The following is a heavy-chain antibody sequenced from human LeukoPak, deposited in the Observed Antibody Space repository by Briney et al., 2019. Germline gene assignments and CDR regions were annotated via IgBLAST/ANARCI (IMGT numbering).Heavy chain of an antibody. J-gene: IGHJ6*03. V-gene: IGHV3-23*01. Sequence: QPGGSLRLSCAASGFTFSSYAMSWVRQAPGKGLEWVSAISGSGGSTYYADSMKGRFTISRDNSKNTLYLQMNSLRAEDTAVYYCAKDGGSGSYYKDYYYYYYMDVWGKGTTVTVSS. CDR3: AKDGGSGSYYKDYYYYYYMDV. D-gene: IGHD3-10*01. CDR1: GFTFSSYA. CDR2: ISGSGGST.